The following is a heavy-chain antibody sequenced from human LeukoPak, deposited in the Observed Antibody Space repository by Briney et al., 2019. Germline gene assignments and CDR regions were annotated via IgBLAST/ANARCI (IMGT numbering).Heavy chain of an antibody. D-gene: IGHD3-10*01. CDR3: AKDKSMVRELDY. Sequence: PGGSLRLSCAASGFTFTNYGMHWVRQAPGKGLEWVAFIRYDGSNKYYADSVKGRFTISRDNSKNTLYLQMNSLRAEDTAVYYCAKDKSMVRELDYWGQGNLVTVSS. CDR1: GFTFTNYG. V-gene: IGHV3-30*02. CDR2: IRYDGSNK. J-gene: IGHJ4*02.